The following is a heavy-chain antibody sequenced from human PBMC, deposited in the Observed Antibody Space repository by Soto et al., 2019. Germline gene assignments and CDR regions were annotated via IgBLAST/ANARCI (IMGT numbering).Heavy chain of an antibody. CDR1: GFIFSKYG. D-gene: IGHD3-10*01. V-gene: IGHV3-30*18. Sequence: QVQLVESGGGVVQPGRSLRLSCAASGFIFSKYGMHWVRQAPGKGLEWVAVISYDGSNKYYAESVKGRFIISRDESENTLYLQMNSLRAEDTALYYCAKDLGSGKPYYFYAMDVWGQGTTVTVSS. CDR2: ISYDGSNK. CDR3: AKDLGSGKPYYFYAMDV. J-gene: IGHJ6*02.